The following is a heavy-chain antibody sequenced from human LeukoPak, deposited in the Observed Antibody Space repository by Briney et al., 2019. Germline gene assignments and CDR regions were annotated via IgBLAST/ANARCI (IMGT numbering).Heavy chain of an antibody. CDR2: IYYSGSSGST. Sequence: PSETLSLTCTVSGGSISGYFWSWIRQPPGKGLEWIGYIYYSGSSGSTHYNPSLRSRVTISVDTSMNQFSLKLSSVTAADTAVYYCARDISSSSWFSNWFDPWGQGTLVTVSS. CDR1: GGSISGYF. CDR3: ARDISSSSWFSNWFDP. J-gene: IGHJ5*02. V-gene: IGHV4-59*01. D-gene: IGHD6-13*01.